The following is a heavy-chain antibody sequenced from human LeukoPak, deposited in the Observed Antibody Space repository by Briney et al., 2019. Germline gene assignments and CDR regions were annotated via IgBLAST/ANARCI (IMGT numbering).Heavy chain of an antibody. D-gene: IGHD3-3*02. CDR2: VYYTGGT. Sequence: PSETLSLTCTVSGDSIRSHYWSWVRQPPGKGLEWVGYVYYTGGTNYNPSLESRVTISVDRSRDQFPLRLSSVTAADTAVYFCTRGSIYEFDYWGRGTLVTVSS. CDR3: TRGSIYEFDY. J-gene: IGHJ4*02. V-gene: IGHV4-59*11. CDR1: GDSIRSHY.